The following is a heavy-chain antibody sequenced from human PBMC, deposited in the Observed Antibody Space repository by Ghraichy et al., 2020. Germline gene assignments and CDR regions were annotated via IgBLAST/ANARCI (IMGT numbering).Heavy chain of an antibody. V-gene: IGHV3-7*03. CDR3: ARVARLRVPAVLDF. J-gene: IGHJ4*02. D-gene: IGHD2-2*01. CDR2: MRDDGGDE. CDR1: GFTFSTYW. Sequence: GGSLRLSCAASGFTFSTYWMTWVRQAPGKGLEWVANMRDDGGDEYYVASVKGRFTISRDNAKNSVYLQMNSLRAEDTAVYYCARVARLRVPAVLDFWGQGTLVTVSS.